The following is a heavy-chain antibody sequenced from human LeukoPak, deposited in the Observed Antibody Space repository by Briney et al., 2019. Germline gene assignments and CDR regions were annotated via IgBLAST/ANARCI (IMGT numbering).Heavy chain of an antibody. CDR1: GGSISSGSYC. V-gene: IGHV4-61*02. Sequence: SETLSLTCTVSGGSISSGSYCWSWIRQPAGKGLEWIGRIYTSGSTNYNPSLKSRVTISVDTSKNQFSLKLSSVTAADTAVYYCAREADSSGWFSDYWGQGTLVTVSS. CDR3: AREADSSGWFSDY. CDR2: IYTSGST. J-gene: IGHJ4*02. D-gene: IGHD3-22*01.